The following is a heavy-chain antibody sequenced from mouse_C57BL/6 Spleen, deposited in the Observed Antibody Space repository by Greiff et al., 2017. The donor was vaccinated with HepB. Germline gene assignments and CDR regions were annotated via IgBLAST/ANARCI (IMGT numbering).Heavy chain of an antibody. CDR1: GYTFTSYW. CDR2: IYPGSGST. Sequence: QVQLQQPGAELVKPGASVKMSCKASGYTFTSYWITWVKQRPGQGLEWIGDIYPGSGSTNYNEKFKSKATLTVDTSSSTAYMQLSSLTSEDSAVDYCARDASTVVGDWYFDVWGTGTTVTVSS. CDR3: ARDASTVVGDWYFDV. D-gene: IGHD1-1*01. V-gene: IGHV1-55*01. J-gene: IGHJ1*03.